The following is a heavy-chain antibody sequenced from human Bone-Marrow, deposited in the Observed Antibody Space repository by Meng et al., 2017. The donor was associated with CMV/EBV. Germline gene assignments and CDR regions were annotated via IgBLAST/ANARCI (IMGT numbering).Heavy chain of an antibody. J-gene: IGHJ4*02. CDR3: SPHVDTAVVTFDY. V-gene: IGHV3-23*03. D-gene: IGHD5-18*01. CDR1: GFIFGSYA. Sequence: GGSLRLSCAASGFIFGSYAMSWVRQAPGKGLEWVSLIYSGGSGTYYADSVKGRFTISRDNSKNTLYLQMNSLRAEDTAVYYCSPHVDTAVVTFDYWGQGTRVTVSS. CDR2: IYSGGSGT.